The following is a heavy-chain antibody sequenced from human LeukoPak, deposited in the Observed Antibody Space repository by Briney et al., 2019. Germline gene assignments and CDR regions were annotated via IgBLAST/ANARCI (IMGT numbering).Heavy chain of an antibody. J-gene: IGHJ4*02. Sequence: GGSLRLSCAASGFTFSSYAMSWVRQAPGKGLEWVSAISGGGGSTYYADSVKGRFTISRDNSKNTLYLQMNSLRAEDTAVYYCAKGPGQAVWGDYWGQGTLVTVSS. CDR3: AKGPGQAVWGDY. CDR2: ISGGGGST. V-gene: IGHV3-23*01. D-gene: IGHD2-8*01. CDR1: GFTFSSYA.